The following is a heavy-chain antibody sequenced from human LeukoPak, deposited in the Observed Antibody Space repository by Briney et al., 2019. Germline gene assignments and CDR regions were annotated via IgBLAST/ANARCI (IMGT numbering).Heavy chain of an antibody. CDR2: IYHTGST. Sequence: KPSQTLSLTCTVSGVSISGSGYYWSWIRQPPGKGLEWIGYIYHTGSTYYNPSLASRVTISVDTSKNQFSLKLSSVTAADTAVYYCARGLRLAAAGEYFQHWGQGTLVTVSP. D-gene: IGHD6-13*01. V-gene: IGHV4-30-2*01. CDR1: GVSISGSGYY. J-gene: IGHJ1*01. CDR3: ARGLRLAAAGEYFQH.